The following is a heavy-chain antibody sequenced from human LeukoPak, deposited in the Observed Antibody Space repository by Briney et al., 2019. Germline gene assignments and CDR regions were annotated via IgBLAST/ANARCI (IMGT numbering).Heavy chain of an antibody. Sequence: GGSLRLSCAASGFTFSNAWMSWVRQAPGKGLEWVGRIKSKTDGGTTDYAAPVKGRFTISRDDSKNTLYLQMNSLKTEDTALYYCTTIAAAGYLDYWGQGTLVTVSP. D-gene: IGHD6-13*01. CDR1: GFTFSNAW. J-gene: IGHJ4*02. V-gene: IGHV3-15*01. CDR3: TTIAAAGYLDY. CDR2: IKSKTDGGTT.